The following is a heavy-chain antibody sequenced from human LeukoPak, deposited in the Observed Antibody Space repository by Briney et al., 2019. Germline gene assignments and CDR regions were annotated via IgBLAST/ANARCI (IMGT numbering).Heavy chain of an antibody. CDR1: GYTFTSYY. CDR3: ARAWDTAMVKTVMNYYYMDV. J-gene: IGHJ6*03. CDR2: INPSGGST. Sequence: ASLKVSCKASGYTFTSYYMHWVRQAPGQGLEWMGIINPSGGSTSYAQKFQGRVTMTRDTSTSTVYMELSSLRSEDTAVYYCARAWDTAMVKTVMNYYYMDVWGKGTTVTVSS. V-gene: IGHV1-46*01. D-gene: IGHD5-18*01.